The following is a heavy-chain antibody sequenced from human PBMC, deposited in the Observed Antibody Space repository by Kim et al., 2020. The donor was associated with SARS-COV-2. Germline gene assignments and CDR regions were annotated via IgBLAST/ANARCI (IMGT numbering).Heavy chain of an antibody. V-gene: IGHV4-34*01. CDR2: INHSGST. J-gene: IGHJ3*02. CDR1: GGSFSGYY. Sequence: SETLSLTCAVYGGSFSGYYWSWIRQPPGKGLEWIGEINHSGSTNYNPSLKSRVTISVDTSKNQFSLKLSSVTAADTAVYYCARGRGDYYYGSGSYYAFDIWGQGRMVTVSS. D-gene: IGHD3-10*01. CDR3: ARGRGDYYYGSGSYYAFDI.